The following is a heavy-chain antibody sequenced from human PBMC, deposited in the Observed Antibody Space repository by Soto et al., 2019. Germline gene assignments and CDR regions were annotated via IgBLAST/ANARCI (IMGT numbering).Heavy chain of an antibody. CDR1: GGSISSSSYY. Sequence: SETLSLTCTVSGGSISSSSYYWGWIRQPPGKGLEWIGSIYYSGSTYYNPSLKSRVTISVDTSKNQFSLKLSSVTAADTAVYYCARLKAVVVPAAISHFDYWGQGTLVTVSS. V-gene: IGHV4-39*01. CDR2: IYYSGST. J-gene: IGHJ4*02. CDR3: ARLKAVVVPAAISHFDY. D-gene: IGHD2-2*01.